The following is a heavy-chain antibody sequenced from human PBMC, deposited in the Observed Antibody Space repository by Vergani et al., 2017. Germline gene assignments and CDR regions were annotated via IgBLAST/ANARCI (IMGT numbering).Heavy chain of an antibody. D-gene: IGHD2-15*01. CDR1: DFISNGHD. V-gene: IGHV4-38-2*01. Sequence: QVQLQESGPGLVKPSETLSLICDVFDFISNGHDWGWIRQSPEKGLEWIGSLYASGSTYYSPSLKSRVAISVDTSKNQFSLKLSSVTAADTAVYYCARRAPRGYCSGGSCSRYYYYMDVWGKGTTVTVSS. CDR2: LYASGST. J-gene: IGHJ6*03. CDR3: ARRAPRGYCSGGSCSRYYYYMDV.